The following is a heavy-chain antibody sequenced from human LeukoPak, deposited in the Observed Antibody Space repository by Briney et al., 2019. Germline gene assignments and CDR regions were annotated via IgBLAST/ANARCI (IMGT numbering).Heavy chain of an antibody. CDR3: ARVSSSSVLDYYYMDV. Sequence: GGSLKLSCEASGFTFSSYSMNWVRQAPGKGLEWVSSISSSSSYIYYADSVKGRFTISRDNAKNSLYLQMNSLRAEDTAVYYCARVSSSSVLDYYYMDVWGKGTTVTVSS. V-gene: IGHV3-21*01. J-gene: IGHJ6*03. D-gene: IGHD6-13*01. CDR2: ISSSSSYI. CDR1: GFTFSSYS.